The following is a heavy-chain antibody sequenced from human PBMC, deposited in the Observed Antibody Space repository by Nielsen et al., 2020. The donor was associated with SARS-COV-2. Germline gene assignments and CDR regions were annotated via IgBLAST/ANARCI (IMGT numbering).Heavy chain of an antibody. CDR3: TRHLDWNGGSY. Sequence: GESLKISCAASGFTFSGSAMHWVRQASGKGLEWVGRIRSKANSYATAYAASVKGRFTISRDDSKNTAYLQMNSLKTEDTAVYYCTRHLDWNGGSYWGQGTLVTVSS. V-gene: IGHV3-73*01. D-gene: IGHD1-1*01. CDR1: GFTFSGSA. CDR2: IRSKANSYAT. J-gene: IGHJ4*02.